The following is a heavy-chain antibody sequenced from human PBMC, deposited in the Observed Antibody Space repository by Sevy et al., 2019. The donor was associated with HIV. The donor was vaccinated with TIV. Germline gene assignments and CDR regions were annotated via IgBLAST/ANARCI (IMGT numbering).Heavy chain of an antibody. Sequence: ASVKVSCKASGYTFSTYGLTWVRQAPGQGLEWMGWLSTYNDNKNYAEKVQGRLTLTIDTSTNTAYMEMRRLRSDDTAVYYLSRGPEAWSCTHHHYPGMDVWGQGTTVTVSS. CDR3: SRGPEAWSCTHHHYPGMDV. CDR2: LSTYNDNK. CDR1: GYTFSTYG. D-gene: IGHD2-8*01. V-gene: IGHV1-18*01. J-gene: IGHJ6*02.